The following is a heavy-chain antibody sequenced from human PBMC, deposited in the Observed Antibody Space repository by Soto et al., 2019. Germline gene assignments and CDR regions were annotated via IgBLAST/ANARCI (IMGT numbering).Heavy chain of an antibody. V-gene: IGHV4-4*02. CDR2: IYHSGST. CDR3: ARVGNDSSGYYYENSYDY. Sequence: SETLSLTCAVSGGSISSSNWWSWVRQPPGKGLEWIGEIYHSGSTNYNPSLKSRVTISVDKSKNQFSLKLSSVTAADTAVYYCARVGNDSSGYYYENSYDYWGQGTLVTVSS. J-gene: IGHJ4*02. D-gene: IGHD3-22*01. CDR1: GGSISSSNW.